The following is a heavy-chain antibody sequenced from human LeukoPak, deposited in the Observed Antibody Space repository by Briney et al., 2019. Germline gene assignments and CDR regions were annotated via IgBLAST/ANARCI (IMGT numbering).Heavy chain of an antibody. CDR3: ARNKLTTGGPDY. V-gene: IGHV4-59*07. CDR1: GYSISGYG. D-gene: IGHD4-17*01. CDR2: IYYSEST. J-gene: IGHJ4*02. Sequence: PSDTLSLTCRASGYSISGYGCSWVRQPPGQGLEWMGCIYYSESTSYNPSHKSRVTMSVDTSKTQFSLKLSSVTAADTAVYYCARNKLTTGGPDYCHQGTLVTVSS.